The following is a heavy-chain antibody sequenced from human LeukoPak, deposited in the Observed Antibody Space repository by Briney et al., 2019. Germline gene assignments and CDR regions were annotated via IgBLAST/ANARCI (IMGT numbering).Heavy chain of an antibody. Sequence: PGGSLRLSCAASGFTFSSYAMHWVRQAPGKGLEWVAVISYDGSNKYYADSVRGRFTISRDNSKNTLYLQMNSLRAEDTAVYYCARGIAEESYYDSSGYYGYYWGQGTLVTVSS. J-gene: IGHJ4*02. CDR2: ISYDGSNK. V-gene: IGHV3-30-3*01. CDR1: GFTFSSYA. CDR3: ARGIAEESYYDSSGYYGYY. D-gene: IGHD3-22*01.